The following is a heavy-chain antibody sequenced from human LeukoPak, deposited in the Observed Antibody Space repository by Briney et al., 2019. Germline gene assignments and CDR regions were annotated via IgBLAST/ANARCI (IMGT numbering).Heavy chain of an antibody. CDR1: GYTFTSYY. CDR3: ARAPPFRRSFDL. D-gene: IGHD2/OR15-2a*01. V-gene: IGHV1-46*01. CDR2: INPSGGST. J-gene: IGHJ2*01. Sequence: ASVKVSCKASGYTFTSYYMHWVRQAPGQGLEWMGIINPSGGSTSYAQKFQGRDTMTRDTSTSTVYMELSSLRSEDTAVYYCARAPPFRRSFDLWGRGTLVTVSS.